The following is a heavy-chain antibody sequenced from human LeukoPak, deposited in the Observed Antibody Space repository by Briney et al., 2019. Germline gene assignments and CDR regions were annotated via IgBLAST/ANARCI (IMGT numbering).Heavy chain of an antibody. J-gene: IGHJ6*03. Sequence: PSETLSLTCTVSGGSISSSSYYWGWIRQPPGKGLEWIGEINHSGSTNYNPSLKSRVTISVDTSTNQFSLKLSSVTAADTAVYYCARPRLSRSIAAAGKVNYYMDVWGKGTTVTVSS. CDR3: ARPRLSRSIAAAGKVNYYMDV. CDR2: INHSGST. D-gene: IGHD6-13*01. V-gene: IGHV4-39*07. CDR1: GGSISSSSYY.